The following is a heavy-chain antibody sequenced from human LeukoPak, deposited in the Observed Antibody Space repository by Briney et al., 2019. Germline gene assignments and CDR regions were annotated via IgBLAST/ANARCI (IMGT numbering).Heavy chain of an antibody. V-gene: IGHV3-7*01. D-gene: IGHD3-3*01. CDR1: GFTFSSYW. CDR3: ARMDDFWSGYQLFDY. Sequence: GGSLRLSCAASGFTFSSYWMSWVRQAPGKGLEWVANIKQDGSEKYYVDSVKGRFTISRDNAKNSLYLQMNSLRAEDTAVYYCARMDDFWSGYQLFDYWGQGTLVTVSS. CDR2: IKQDGSEK. J-gene: IGHJ4*02.